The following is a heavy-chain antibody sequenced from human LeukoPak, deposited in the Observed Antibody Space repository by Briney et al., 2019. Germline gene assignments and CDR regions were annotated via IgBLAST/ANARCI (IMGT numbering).Heavy chain of an antibody. D-gene: IGHD4-17*01. J-gene: IGHJ6*02. CDR2: IYSGGST. V-gene: IGHV3-66*01. CDR3: ARVDYGDPYYYYGMDV. Sequence: GGSLRLSCAASGFTFSDAWLSWVRQAPGKGLEWVSVIYSGGSTYYADSVKGRFTISRDNSKNTLYLQMNSLRAEDTAVYYCARVDYGDPYYYYGMDVWGQGTTVTVSS. CDR1: GFTFSDAW.